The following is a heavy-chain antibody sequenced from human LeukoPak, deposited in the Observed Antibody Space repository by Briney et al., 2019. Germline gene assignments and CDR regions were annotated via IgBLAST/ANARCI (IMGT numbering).Heavy chain of an antibody. CDR2: ISSSSSYI. D-gene: IGHD3-16*01. Sequence: PGGSLRLSCAASGFTFSSYSMNWVRQAPGKGLEWVSSISSSSSYIYYADSVKGRFTISRDNAKNSLYLQMNSLRAEDTAVCYCARGLRCSGELCWVSDYWGQGTLVTVSS. CDR1: GFTFSSYS. CDR3: ARGLRCSGELCWVSDY. J-gene: IGHJ4*02. V-gene: IGHV3-21*01.